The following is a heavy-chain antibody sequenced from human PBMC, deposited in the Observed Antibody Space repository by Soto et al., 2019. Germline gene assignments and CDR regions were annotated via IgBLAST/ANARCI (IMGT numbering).Heavy chain of an antibody. CDR1: GDSINTGDYY. CDR3: ARIPLLQGGWFDP. Sequence: PSETLSLTCTVSGDSINTGDYYWSWLRQPPRKGLEWIGYIYYTGSTYYNPSLKSQFTISIDTSKTQFSLKVNSVTAADTAVHYCARIPLLQGGWFDPWGQGTLVTVSS. J-gene: IGHJ5*02. D-gene: IGHD1-26*01. V-gene: IGHV4-30-4*01. CDR2: IYYTGST.